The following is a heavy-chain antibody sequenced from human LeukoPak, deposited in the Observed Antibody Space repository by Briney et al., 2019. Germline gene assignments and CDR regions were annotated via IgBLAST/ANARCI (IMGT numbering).Heavy chain of an antibody. V-gene: IGHV4-31*03. CDR1: GGSISSGGYY. Sequence: SETLSVTCTVSGGSISSGGYYWRWIRQHPGKGLEWIGYIYYSGSTYYSPSLKSRVTISVDTSKNQFSLKLSSATAADTAVYYCARETWELQGTFDCWGQGTLVTVSS. CDR3: ARETWELQGTFDC. J-gene: IGHJ4*02. CDR2: IYYSGST. D-gene: IGHD1-26*01.